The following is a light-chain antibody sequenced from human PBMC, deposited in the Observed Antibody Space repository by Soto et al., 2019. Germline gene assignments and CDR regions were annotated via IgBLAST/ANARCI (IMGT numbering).Light chain of an antibody. J-gene: IGLJ1*01. CDR1: SGYSNYK. Sequence: QSVLTQPPSASASLGASVTLTCTLISGYSNYKVDWYQQRPGKGPRFVMRVGTGGIVGSKGDDIPDRFSVLGSGLNRYLTIKNIQEEDESDYHCGADHGSGSNFVYVFGTGTKVTVL. V-gene: IGLV9-49*01. CDR3: GADHGSGSNFVYV. CDR2: VGTGGIVG.